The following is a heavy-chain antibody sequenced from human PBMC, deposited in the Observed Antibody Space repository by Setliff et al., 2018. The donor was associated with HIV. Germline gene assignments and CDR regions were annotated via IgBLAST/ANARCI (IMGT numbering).Heavy chain of an antibody. CDR1: GGSISSHY. J-gene: IGHJ4*02. CDR3: ARLDVDIAMAPDY. Sequence: SETLSLTCTVSGGSISSHYWSWIRQPPGKGLEWIGYMYYSGSTNYNPSLKSRVTISVDTSKNQFSLKLSSVTAADTAVYYCARLDVDIAMAPDYWGQGMLVTVSS. D-gene: IGHD5-18*01. CDR2: MYYSGST. V-gene: IGHV4-59*08.